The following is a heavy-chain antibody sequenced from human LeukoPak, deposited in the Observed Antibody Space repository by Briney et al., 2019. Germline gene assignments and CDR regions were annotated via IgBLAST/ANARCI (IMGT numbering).Heavy chain of an antibody. CDR2: INPSGGST. D-gene: IGHD3-22*01. V-gene: IGHV1-46*01. Sequence: GASVKVSCKASGYTFTSYYMHWVRQAPGQGLEWMGIINPSGGSTSYAQKFQGRVTMTRDTSTSTVYMELSSLRSEDTAVYCCARAPNYYDSSGYDPLPFDYWGQGTLVTVSS. CDR3: ARAPNYYDSSGYDPLPFDY. J-gene: IGHJ4*02. CDR1: GYTFTSYY.